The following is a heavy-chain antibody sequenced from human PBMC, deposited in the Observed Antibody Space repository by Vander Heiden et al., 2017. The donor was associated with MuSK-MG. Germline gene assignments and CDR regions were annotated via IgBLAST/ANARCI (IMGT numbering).Heavy chain of an antibody. Sequence: QVQLVQSGAEVKKPGASVKVSCKAFGYTFTGYSVHWVRQAPGQGLEWMGWINPNSGGANYAQKFQGRVTMTRDTSINTAYMELSRLRSDDTAVYYCATVDSDAFDIWGQGTMVTVSS. CDR2: INPNSGGA. J-gene: IGHJ3*02. CDR1: GYTFTGYS. V-gene: IGHV1-2*02. CDR3: ATVDSDAFDI.